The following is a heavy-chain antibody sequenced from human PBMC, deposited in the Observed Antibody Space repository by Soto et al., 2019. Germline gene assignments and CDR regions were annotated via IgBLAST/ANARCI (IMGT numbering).Heavy chain of an antibody. CDR2: VFYSGST. V-gene: IGHV4-59*11. CDR3: ACIASNCFDH. CDR1: GAAIDSHY. Sequence: NPSETLSLTCTVSGAAIDSHYWCWIRQPPGKGLEWIGQVFYSGSTNYNPSLKSRVTISVDTSKNQFSLKLSSVTAADTAVYYCACIASNCFDHWGQGTLVTVSS. D-gene: IGHD6-13*01. J-gene: IGHJ5*02.